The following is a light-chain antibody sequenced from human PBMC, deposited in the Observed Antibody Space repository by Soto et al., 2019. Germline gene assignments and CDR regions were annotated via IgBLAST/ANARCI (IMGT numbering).Light chain of an antibody. CDR2: GAS. V-gene: IGKV3-20*01. J-gene: IGKJ5*01. CDR3: QQYGSSPIT. Sequence: EIVLTQSPDTLSLSPGERASLSCRASQSVAINYLAWYQLKPGQAPRLLIDGASSRATGTPDRFSGSGSGTDFTLIISRLEPEDFAVYYCQQYGSSPITFGQGTRLEIK. CDR1: QSVAINY.